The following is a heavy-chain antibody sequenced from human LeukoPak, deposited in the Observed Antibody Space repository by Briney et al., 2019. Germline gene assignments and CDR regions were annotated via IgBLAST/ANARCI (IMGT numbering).Heavy chain of an antibody. CDR3: ASIRNGSYRNFDY. J-gene: IGHJ4*02. CDR1: GGTFSSYA. Sequence: SVKVSCKASGGTFSSYAISWVRQAPGQGLEWMGGIIPIFGTANYAQKFQGRVTITADESTSTAYMELSSLRSEDTAVYYCASIRNGSYRNFDYWGQGTLVTVSS. V-gene: IGHV1-69*13. D-gene: IGHD1-26*01. CDR2: IIPIFGTA.